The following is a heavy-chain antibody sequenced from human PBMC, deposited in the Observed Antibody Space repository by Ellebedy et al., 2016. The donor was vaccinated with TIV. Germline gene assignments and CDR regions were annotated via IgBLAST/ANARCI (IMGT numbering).Heavy chain of an antibody. J-gene: IGHJ6*02. CDR3: AKDGLWSSLGMDV. V-gene: IGHV3-23*01. D-gene: IGHD4/OR15-4a*01. CDR1: GFTFRSYA. CDR2: IGGSGGST. Sequence: GESLKISXAASGFTFRSYAMSWVRQAPGKGLEWVSTIGGSGGSTNYADSVKGRFTISRDNSKNTLYLQMNSLRAEDTAVYYCAKDGLWSSLGMDVWGQGTTVTVSS.